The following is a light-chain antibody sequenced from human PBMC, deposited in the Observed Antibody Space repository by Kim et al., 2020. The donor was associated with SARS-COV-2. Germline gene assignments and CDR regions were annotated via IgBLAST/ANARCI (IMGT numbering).Light chain of an antibody. CDR2: GVS. J-gene: IGKJ1*01. CDR1: QSGSSTF. V-gene: IGKV3-20*01. Sequence: EVVLTQSPGTLSLSPGERATLSCRASQSGSSTFLAWYQHKPGQAPRLLIYGVSSRATGVPDRFSGTGSGTDFTLTISRLEPEDSAVYYCQQYRTFGPGTKVEIK. CDR3: QQYRT.